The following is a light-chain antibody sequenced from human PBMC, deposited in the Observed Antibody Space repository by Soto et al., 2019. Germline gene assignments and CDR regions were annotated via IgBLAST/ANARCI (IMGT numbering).Light chain of an antibody. CDR3: QQYNGWRPWT. CDR2: GAS. CDR1: QSVNRS. Sequence: EIVMTQSPGTLSVFPGERATLSCRASQSVNRSLAWYQQKPGQPPRLLINGASIRATGIPGRFSGSGSATEFTLTICSRQSEDFAVYYWQQYNGWRPWTFGQGTKVEIK. V-gene: IGKV3-15*01. J-gene: IGKJ1*01.